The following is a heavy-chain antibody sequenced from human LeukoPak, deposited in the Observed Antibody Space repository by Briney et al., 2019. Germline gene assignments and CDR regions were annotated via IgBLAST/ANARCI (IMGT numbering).Heavy chain of an antibody. J-gene: IGHJ4*02. CDR3: ARHGGQY. D-gene: IGHD3-16*01. Sequence: SETLSLTCTVSGGSISSSSYYWSWIRQPPGKGLEWIGEINHSGSTNYSPSLKSRVTISVDTSKNQFSLKLSSVTAADTAVYYCARHGGQYWGQGTLVTVSS. V-gene: IGHV4-39*01. CDR1: GGSISSSSYY. CDR2: INHSGST.